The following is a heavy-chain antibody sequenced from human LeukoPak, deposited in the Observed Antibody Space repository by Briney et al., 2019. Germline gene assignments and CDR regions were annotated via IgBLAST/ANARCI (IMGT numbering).Heavy chain of an antibody. CDR2: IWYDGSNK. CDR3: ARGYYGDYLGAFDI. J-gene: IGHJ3*02. CDR1: GFTFSSYG. D-gene: IGHD4-17*01. Sequence: RSLRLSCAASGFTFSSYGMHWVRQAPGKGLEWVAVIWYDGSNKYYADSVKGRFTISRDNSKNTLYLQMNSLRAEDTAVYYCARGYYGDYLGAFDIWGQGTMVTVSS. V-gene: IGHV3-33*01.